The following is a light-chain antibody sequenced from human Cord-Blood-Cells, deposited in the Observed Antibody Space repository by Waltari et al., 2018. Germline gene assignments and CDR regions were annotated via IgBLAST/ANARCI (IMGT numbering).Light chain of an antibody. V-gene: IGLV3-1*01. CDR1: KLGDKY. CDR3: QAWDSSTSYVV. Sequence: SYELTQPPSVSVSPGQTASITCSGDKLGDKYACWYQQKPGQSPVLGIYQDSKRPSGIPERFSGSNSGNTATLTISGTQAMDEADYYCQAWDSSTSYVVFGGGTKLTVL. CDR2: QDS. J-gene: IGLJ2*01.